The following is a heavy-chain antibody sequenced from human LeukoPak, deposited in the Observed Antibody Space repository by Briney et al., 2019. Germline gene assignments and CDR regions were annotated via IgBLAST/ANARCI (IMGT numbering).Heavy chain of an antibody. CDR3: ARGEWELLSWFDP. CDR1: GYTFTGYY. Sequence: ASVKVSCKASGYTFTGYYMHWVRQAPGQGLEWMGWINPNSGGTNYAQKFQGRVTMTRDTSISTAYMELSRLRSDDTAVYYRARGEWELLSWFDPWGQGTLVTVSS. CDR2: INPNSGGT. V-gene: IGHV1-2*02. D-gene: IGHD1-26*01. J-gene: IGHJ5*02.